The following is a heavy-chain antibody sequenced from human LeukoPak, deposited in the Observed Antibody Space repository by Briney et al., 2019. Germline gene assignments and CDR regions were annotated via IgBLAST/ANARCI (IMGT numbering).Heavy chain of an antibody. V-gene: IGHV3-9*01. CDR3: ASRPRRDAFDI. D-gene: IGHD6-6*01. Sequence: GGSLRLSCAASGFTFDDYAMHWVRQAPGKGLEWVSGISWNSGSIGYADSVKGRFTISRDNAKNSLYLQMNSLRAEDTALYYCASRPRRDAFDIWGQGTMVTVS. CDR1: GFTFDDYA. J-gene: IGHJ3*02. CDR2: ISWNSGSI.